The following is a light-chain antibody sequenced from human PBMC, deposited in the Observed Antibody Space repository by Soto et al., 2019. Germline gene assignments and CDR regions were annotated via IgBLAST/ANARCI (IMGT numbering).Light chain of an antibody. CDR3: SSYTTANTYV. V-gene: IGLV2-14*01. J-gene: IGLJ1*01. Sequence: QSALTQPASVSGSPGQSITISCTWSNSDVGGYRYVSWYQQHPAKAPQLMIYEVFNRPSGVSHRFSGSKSGNTASLTISGLQADDEADYYCSSYTTANTYVFGTGTKLTVL. CDR2: EVF. CDR1: NSDVGGYRY.